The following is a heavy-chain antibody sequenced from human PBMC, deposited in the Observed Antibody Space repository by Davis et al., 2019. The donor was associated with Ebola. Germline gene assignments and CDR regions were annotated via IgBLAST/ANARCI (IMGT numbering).Heavy chain of an antibody. Sequence: GGSLRLSCSASGFIFSTYVMSWVRQAPGKGLEWVSTYGTSADTYYADSVKGRFTISRDNPKNTLHLQMNSLRAEDTAVYYCAKVFDYGSGNTPISGSQEYWGEGTLVAVSS. CDR2: GTSADT. J-gene: IGHJ4*02. CDR3: AKVFDYGSGNTPISGSQEY. V-gene: IGHV3-23*01. D-gene: IGHD3-10*01. CDR1: GFIFSTYV.